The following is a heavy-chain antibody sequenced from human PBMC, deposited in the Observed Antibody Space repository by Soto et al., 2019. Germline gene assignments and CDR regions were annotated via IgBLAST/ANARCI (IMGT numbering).Heavy chain of an antibody. J-gene: IGHJ4*02. V-gene: IGHV4-34*01. CDR2: INHSGST. CDR3: ARSHYDYVWGSYRLDY. Sequence: LSLTCAVYGGSFSGYYWSWIRQPPGKGLEWIGEINHSGSTNYNPSLKSRVTISVDTSKNQFSLKLSSVTAADTAVYYCARSHYDYVWGSYRLDYWCQGTLVTVSS. CDR1: GGSFSGYY. D-gene: IGHD3-16*02.